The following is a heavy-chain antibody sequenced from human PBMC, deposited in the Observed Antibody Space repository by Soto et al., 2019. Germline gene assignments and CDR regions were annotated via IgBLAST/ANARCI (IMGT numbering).Heavy chain of an antibody. CDR2: ISTSGSTT. V-gene: IGHV3-48*01. Sequence: EVQLVESGGGLVQPGGSLRLSCAASGFTFSTYSMNWVRQAPGKGLEWLSYISTSGSTTYYADAVKGRFTTSRDNAKKSLYLQMSSLRAEDAAVYYCTRELPIYVGEASGPFDIWGQGTMVTVSS. J-gene: IGHJ3*02. CDR1: GFTFSTYS. CDR3: TRELPIYVGEASGPFDI. D-gene: IGHD3-10*01.